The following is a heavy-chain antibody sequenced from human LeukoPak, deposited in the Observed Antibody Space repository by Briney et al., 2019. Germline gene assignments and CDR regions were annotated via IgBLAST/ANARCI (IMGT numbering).Heavy chain of an antibody. CDR2: ISGSGGST. CDR3: ARDNYYGSGSYTAY. CDR1: GFTFSNFA. V-gene: IGHV3-23*01. D-gene: IGHD3-10*01. J-gene: IGHJ4*02. Sequence: GGCLRLSCVASGFTFSNFAMSWVRQAPGKGLEWVSSISGSGGSTYYADSVKGRFPISRDNSKNTLYLQMNDLGADDTAVYYCARDNYYGSGSYTAYWGQGTLVTVSS.